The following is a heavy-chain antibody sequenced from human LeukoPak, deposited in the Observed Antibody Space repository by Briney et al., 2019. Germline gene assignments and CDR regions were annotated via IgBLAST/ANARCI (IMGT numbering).Heavy chain of an antibody. CDR2: ISSSSSAK. Sequence: GGSLTLSCAASASTFSGNWMHWVRQAPGKGLEWVSYISSSSSAKEYADSVKGRLTISRDNAKKSLYLQLNSLRAEDTAVYYCARGGAARPDYWGRGTLVIVSS. J-gene: IGHJ4*02. CDR1: ASTFSGNW. D-gene: IGHD6-6*01. V-gene: IGHV3-48*01. CDR3: ARGGAARPDY.